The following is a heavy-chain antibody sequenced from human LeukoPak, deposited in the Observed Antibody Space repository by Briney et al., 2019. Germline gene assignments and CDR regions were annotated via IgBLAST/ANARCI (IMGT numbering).Heavy chain of an antibody. Sequence: SETLSLTCTVSGGSISNTSYQWGWIRQPPGKWLEWIGSIYYSGSTYYNTSLKGRLTISLDKSKNQLYLKLRSVNAAEKAVYYCARYIRLQLKYAFDIWGQGTMVTVFS. CDR2: IYYSGST. J-gene: IGHJ3*02. V-gene: IGHV4-39*01. CDR1: GGSISNTSYQ. D-gene: IGHD5-24*01. CDR3: ARYIRLQLKYAFDI.